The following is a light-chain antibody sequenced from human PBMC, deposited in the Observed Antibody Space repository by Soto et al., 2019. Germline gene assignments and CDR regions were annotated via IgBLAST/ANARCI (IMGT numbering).Light chain of an antibody. CDR2: DAS. CDR1: QSVSSY. Sequence: EIVLTQSPATLSLSPGERATLSCRASQSVSSYLAWYQQKPGQAPRLLIYDASNRATGIPARFSGSGSGTDFPLTISSLEPEDFAVYYCQQRSYWPRTFGQGTKLEIK. J-gene: IGKJ1*01. V-gene: IGKV3-11*01. CDR3: QQRSYWPRT.